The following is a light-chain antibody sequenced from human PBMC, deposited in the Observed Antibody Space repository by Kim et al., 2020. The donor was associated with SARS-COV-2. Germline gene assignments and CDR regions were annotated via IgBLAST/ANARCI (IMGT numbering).Light chain of an antibody. CDR2: GAS. Sequence: QRESATLACRASQSVSSTYLAWYQQKLGQAPTLLIYGASSRATGIPDRFSGSGSETDFTLTISRLEPEDFAVYYCQQYGSSPLLTFGQGTRLEIK. CDR3: QQYGSSPLLT. J-gene: IGKJ5*01. V-gene: IGKV3-20*01. CDR1: QSVSSTY.